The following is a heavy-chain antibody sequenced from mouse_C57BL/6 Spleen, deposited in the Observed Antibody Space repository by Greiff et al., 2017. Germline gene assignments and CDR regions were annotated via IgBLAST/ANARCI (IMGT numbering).Heavy chain of an antibody. Sequence: EVQVVESGPVLVKPGASVKMSCKASGYTFTDYYMNWVKQSHGKSLEWIGVINPYNGGTSYNQKFKGKATLTVDKSSSTAYMELNSLTSEDSAVYYCARHTGTGYYFDYWGQGTTLTVSS. CDR3: ARHTGTGYYFDY. V-gene: IGHV1-19*01. CDR2: INPYNGGT. J-gene: IGHJ2*01. D-gene: IGHD4-1*01. CDR1: GYTFTDYY.